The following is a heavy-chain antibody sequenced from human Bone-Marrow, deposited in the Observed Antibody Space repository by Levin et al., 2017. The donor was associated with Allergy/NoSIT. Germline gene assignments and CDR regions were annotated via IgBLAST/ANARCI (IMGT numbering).Heavy chain of an antibody. V-gene: IGHV3-48*01. D-gene: IGHD6-6*01. CDR3: AREVLAAPRDGMDV. CDR1: GFALSSHY. J-gene: IGHJ6*02. Sequence: GGSLRLSCEASGFALSSHYMNWVRQAPGKGLEWVSYISNSSRSMYYADSVKGRFTISRDNAKNSLYLQMNNLRVEDTAVYYCAREVLAAPRDGMDVWGQGTTVTVSS. CDR2: ISNSSRSM.